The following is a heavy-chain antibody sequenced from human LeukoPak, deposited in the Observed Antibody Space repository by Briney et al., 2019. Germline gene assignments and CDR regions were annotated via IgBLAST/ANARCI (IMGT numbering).Heavy chain of an antibody. Sequence: SGGSLRLSCAASGFTFSSYAMSWVRQAPGKGLGWCSAISGSGGSTYSADSVKGRFTISRDNSKNTLYLQMNSLRAEDTAVYYCAKALLEPFDYWGQGTLVTVSS. V-gene: IGHV3-23*01. D-gene: IGHD3-3*01. CDR1: GFTFSSYA. CDR3: AKALLEPFDY. CDR2: ISGSGGST. J-gene: IGHJ4*02.